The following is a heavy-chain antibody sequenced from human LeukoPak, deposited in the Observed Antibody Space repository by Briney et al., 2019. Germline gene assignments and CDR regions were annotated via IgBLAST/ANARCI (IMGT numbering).Heavy chain of an antibody. D-gene: IGHD3-16*01. CDR3: ARAPRGGRYFDY. V-gene: IGHV3-53*01. Sequence: PGGALRLCCAASGFTVSSNYMSWVRQAPGKGLEWVSVIYSGGSTYYADSVKGRFNIARDNSKNTLYLQMNSLRAEDTAVYYCARAPRGGRYFDYWGQGTLVTVSS. J-gene: IGHJ4*02. CDR1: GFTVSSNY. CDR2: IYSGGST.